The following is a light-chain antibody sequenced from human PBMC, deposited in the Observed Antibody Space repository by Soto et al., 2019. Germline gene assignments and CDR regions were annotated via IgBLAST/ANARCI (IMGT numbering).Light chain of an antibody. CDR3: QQYNNWPFT. CDR1: QSVSSN. Sequence: EIVMTQSPATLSVPPGERATLSCRASQSVSSNLAWYQQKPGQAPRLLIYGASTRATGIPARFSGSGSGTEFTLTISSLQSEDFAVYYCQQYNNWPFTFGHGTKVDIK. V-gene: IGKV3-15*01. CDR2: GAS. J-gene: IGKJ3*01.